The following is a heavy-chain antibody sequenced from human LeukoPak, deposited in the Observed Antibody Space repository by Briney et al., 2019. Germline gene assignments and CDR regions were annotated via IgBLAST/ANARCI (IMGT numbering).Heavy chain of an antibody. D-gene: IGHD6-13*01. J-gene: IGHJ4*02. CDR2: IYYSGST. Sequence: PSETLSLTCTVSGGSISSSSYYWGSIRQPPGKGVEWIGTIYYSGSTYYNPSLKSRVTISVDTSKHQFSLKLRSVTAADTAVYYCATGYTSNCPYNWGQGTLVTVSS. CDR1: GGSISSSSYY. V-gene: IGHV4-39*01. CDR3: ATGYTSNCPYN.